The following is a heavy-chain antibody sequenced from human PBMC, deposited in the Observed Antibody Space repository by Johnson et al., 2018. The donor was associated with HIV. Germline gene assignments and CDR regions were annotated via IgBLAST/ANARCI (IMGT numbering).Heavy chain of an antibody. V-gene: IGHV3-11*04. CDR1: GFTFSDYY. CDR2: ISSSGSTI. D-gene: IGHD3-22*01. CDR3: ARSTGPYSTYYYDRKSRGAFDM. Sequence: QMLLVESGGGLVKPGGSLRLSCAASGFTFSDYYMSWIRQAPGKGLEWVSYISSSGSTIYYADSVKGRFTISRDNDKNALYLQMKSLRAEDTAVYYCARSTGPYSTYYYDRKSRGAFDMWGQGTMVTVSS. J-gene: IGHJ3*02.